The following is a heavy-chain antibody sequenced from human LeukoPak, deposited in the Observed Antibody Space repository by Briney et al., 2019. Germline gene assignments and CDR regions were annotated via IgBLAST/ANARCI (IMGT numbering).Heavy chain of an antibody. V-gene: IGHV6-1*01. J-gene: IGHJ4*02. Sequence: SQTLSLTCAISGDSVSSNSAAWNWSRQSPSRGLEWLGRTYYRSKWYNDYAVSVKIPLTINPDTSKNQFSLQLNYVTPEDTAVYYCARDSSGWRSIFDYWGQGTLVSVSS. CDR1: GDSVSSNSAA. CDR2: TYYRSKWYN. CDR3: ARDSSGWRSIFDY. D-gene: IGHD6-19*01.